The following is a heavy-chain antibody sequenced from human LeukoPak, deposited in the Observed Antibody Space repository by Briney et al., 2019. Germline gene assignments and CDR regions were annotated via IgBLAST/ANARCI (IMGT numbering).Heavy chain of an antibody. CDR1: GFTFSSYS. CDR2: ISSSSSYM. J-gene: IGHJ6*03. CDR3: ARDDGRSSSSWYGKGSYYYYMDV. D-gene: IGHD6-13*01. Sequence: GGSLRLSCAASGFTFSSYSINWVHQAPGKGLEWVSSISSSSSYMYYADSVRGRFTISRDNAKNSLYLQMNSLRAEDTAVYYCARDDGRSSSSWYGKGSYYYYMDVWGKGTTVTVSS. V-gene: IGHV3-21*01.